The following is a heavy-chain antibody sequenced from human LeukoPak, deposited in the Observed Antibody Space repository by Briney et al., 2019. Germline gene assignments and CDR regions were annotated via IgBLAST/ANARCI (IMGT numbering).Heavy chain of an antibody. J-gene: IGHJ6*02. Sequence: GASVKVSCKASGYTFTSYGISWVRQAPGQGLEWMGWISAYNGNTNYAQKLQGRVTMTTDTSTSTAYMELRSLRSDDTAVYYCARDGPDCSSTSGYYYYGMDVWGQGTTVTVSS. D-gene: IGHD2-2*01. CDR3: ARDGPDCSSTSGYYYYGMDV. CDR1: GYTFTSYG. CDR2: ISAYNGNT. V-gene: IGHV1-18*01.